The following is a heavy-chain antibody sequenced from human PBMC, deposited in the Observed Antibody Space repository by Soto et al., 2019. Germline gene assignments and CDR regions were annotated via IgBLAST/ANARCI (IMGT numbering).Heavy chain of an antibody. D-gene: IGHD2-2*02. V-gene: IGHV4-30-4*01. CDR2: IYYSGST. CDR1: GGSISSGGYY. J-gene: IGHJ6*02. Sequence: QVQLQESGPGLMKPSQTLSLTCAVSGGSISSGGYYWSWIRQPPGKGLEWIGYIYYSGSTYYNPSLKSRVTISVDQSMNRFSLKLSPVTAADTAVYYCASVLPAAIRAPPQGGMDVLGQGTTVTVSS. CDR3: ASVLPAAIRAPPQGGMDV.